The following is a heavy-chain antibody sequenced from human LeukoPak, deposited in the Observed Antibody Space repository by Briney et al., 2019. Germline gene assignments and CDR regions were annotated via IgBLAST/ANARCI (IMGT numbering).Heavy chain of an antibody. CDR3: ARRVLAYCGGDCRAWYFDL. D-gene: IGHD2-21*02. CDR1: GGSFSGYY. Sequence: SETLSLTCAVYGGSFSGYYWSWIRQPPGKGLEWIGEINHSGNTNYNPSLKSRVTISVDTSKNQFSLKLSSVTAADTAVYYYARRVLAYCGGDCRAWYFDLWGRGTLVTVSS. CDR2: INHSGNT. V-gene: IGHV4-34*01. J-gene: IGHJ2*01.